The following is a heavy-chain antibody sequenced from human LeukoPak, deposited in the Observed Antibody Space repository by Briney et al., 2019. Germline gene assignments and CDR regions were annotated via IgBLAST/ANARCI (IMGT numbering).Heavy chain of an antibody. CDR2: INHSGST. D-gene: IGHD2-15*01. J-gene: IGHJ4*02. V-gene: IGHV4-34*01. Sequence: SETLSLTCAVYGGSFSGYYWSWIRQPPGKGLEWIGEINHSGSTNYNPSLKSRVTISVDTSKNQFSLKLSSVTAADTAVYYCAASRSRRTGRYCSGGSCHSGVYFDYWGQGTLVTVSS. CDR1: GGSFSGYY. CDR3: AASRSRRTGRYCSGGSCHSGVYFDY.